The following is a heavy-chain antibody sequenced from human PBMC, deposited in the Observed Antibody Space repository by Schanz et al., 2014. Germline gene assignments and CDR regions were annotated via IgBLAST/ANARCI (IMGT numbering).Heavy chain of an antibody. J-gene: IGHJ5*01. CDR3: AKAGGWPVSRFDS. CDR1: GFTLSNYA. Sequence: EMQLLESGGGLAQPGGSLRLSCAASGFTLSNYAMSWVRQAPGKGLEWVSALSEGGAGTDYADSVRGRFTISSASSKNKLYLQRSSLGAEDTAVYYSAKAGGWPVSRFDSWGQGTLVTVSS. D-gene: IGHD6-19*01. V-gene: IGHV3-23*01. CDR2: LSEGGAGT.